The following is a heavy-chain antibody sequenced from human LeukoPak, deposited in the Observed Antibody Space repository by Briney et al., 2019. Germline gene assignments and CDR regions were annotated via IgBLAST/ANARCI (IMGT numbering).Heavy chain of an antibody. J-gene: IGHJ4*02. D-gene: IGHD3-22*01. CDR2: ISDDGSGT. Sequence: PGGSLRLSCAASGFTFSDYAMSWVRQAPGQGLEWVSTISDDGSGTYHADSVKGRFTISRDNSKNTLFLQINSLRAEDSAVYYCATDRERDPSVYYLVGGQGTLITVSS. CDR3: ATDRERDPSVYYLV. CDR1: GFTFSDYA. V-gene: IGHV3-23*01.